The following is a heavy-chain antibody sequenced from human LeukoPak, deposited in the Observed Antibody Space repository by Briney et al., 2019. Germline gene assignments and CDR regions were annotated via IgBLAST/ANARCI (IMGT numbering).Heavy chain of an antibody. CDR1: GFTFSSYG. D-gene: IGHD6-19*01. CDR2: ISYDGSNK. J-gene: IGHJ4*02. V-gene: IGHV3-30*03. CDR3: ARSVEGSFDY. Sequence: GRSLRLSCAASGFTFSSYGMHWVRQAPGKGLEWVADISYDGSNKYYTDSVKGRFTLSRDNSKNTLYLQMNSLRVEDTAMYYCARSVEGSFDYWGQGTLVTVSS.